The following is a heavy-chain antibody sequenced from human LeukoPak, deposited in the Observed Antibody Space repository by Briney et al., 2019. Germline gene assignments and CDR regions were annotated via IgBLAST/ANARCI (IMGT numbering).Heavy chain of an antibody. CDR2: IYTSGST. CDR3: ARTYYGSGTKYYYYYYYMDV. Sequence: PSETLSLTCTGSGGSISSGSYYWSWIRQPAGKGLEWIGRIYTSGSTNYNPSLKSRVTMSVDTSKTQFSLKLSSVTAADTAVYYCARTYYGSGTKYYYYYYYMDVWGKGTTVTVSS. V-gene: IGHV4-61*02. D-gene: IGHD3-10*01. J-gene: IGHJ6*03. CDR1: GGSISSGSYY.